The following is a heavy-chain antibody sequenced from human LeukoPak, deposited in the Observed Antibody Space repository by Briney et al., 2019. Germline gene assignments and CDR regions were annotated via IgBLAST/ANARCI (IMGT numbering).Heavy chain of an antibody. Sequence: PGGSLRLSCAASGFTFSSYAMVGVRRAPGKGLEWVSAISVSGGGTYYADSLKGRFTISRDNSKNTLYLQMNSLRAEDTAVYYCAKYSSSWYYFDYWGQGTLVTVSS. CDR1: GFTFSSYA. V-gene: IGHV3-23*01. CDR2: ISVSGGGT. D-gene: IGHD6-13*01. J-gene: IGHJ4*02. CDR3: AKYSSSWYYFDY.